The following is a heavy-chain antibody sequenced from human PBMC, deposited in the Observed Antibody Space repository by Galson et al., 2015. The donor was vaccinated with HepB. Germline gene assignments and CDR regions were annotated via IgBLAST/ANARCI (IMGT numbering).Heavy chain of an antibody. CDR3: AKFTRDVNSSFFWFDP. V-gene: IGHV4-4*02. Sequence: ETLSLTCTISGGSITTNTWWSWVRQPPGKGLEWIGGISHSGGTNYKSSLRGRVTILIDESKTQFSLKLTSVTAADTATYYCAKFTRDVNSSFFWFDPWGRGALVIVSS. J-gene: IGHJ5*02. CDR1: GGSITTNTW. D-gene: IGHD5-24*01. CDR2: ISHSGGT.